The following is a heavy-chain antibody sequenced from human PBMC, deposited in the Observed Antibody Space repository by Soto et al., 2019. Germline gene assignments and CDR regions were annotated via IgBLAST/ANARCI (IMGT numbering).Heavy chain of an antibody. CDR2: FSYGGGT. CDR1: GGSISDYY. V-gene: IGHV4-59*12. J-gene: IGHJ5*02. CDR3: AIARDGKVVGAPFAT. D-gene: IGHD1-26*01. Sequence: SETLSLTCTVSGGSISDYYWSWIRQPPGKGLEWIGYFSYGGGTNNSPSLKSRATISGDTSKNQFSLNLSSVAAADTAVYYCAIARDGKVVGAPFATWGQGTLVTVSS.